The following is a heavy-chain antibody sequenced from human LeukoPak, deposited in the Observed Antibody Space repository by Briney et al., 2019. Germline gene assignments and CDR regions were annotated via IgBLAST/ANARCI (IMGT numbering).Heavy chain of an antibody. CDR2: IRSSSSYV. D-gene: IGHD5-12*01. CDR1: GFTFSNYY. V-gene: IGHV3-21*01. CDR3: ARVSYRGYSGYDFDF. J-gene: IGHJ4*02. Sequence: GGYLRLSCAASGFTFSNYYMSWVRQAPGKGLEWVSSIRSSSSYVYYADSVKGRFTISRDNAKNSLYLQMSGLRAEDTAVYYCARVSYRGYSGYDFDFWGQGTLVTVSS.